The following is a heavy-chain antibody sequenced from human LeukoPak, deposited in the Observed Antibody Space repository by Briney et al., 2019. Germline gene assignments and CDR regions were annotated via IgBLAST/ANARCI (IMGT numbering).Heavy chain of an antibody. CDR1: GYTFTQYG. CDR3: AREGSATDTAHFDY. J-gene: IGHJ4*02. D-gene: IGHD6-25*01. Sequence: GASVKVSCKASGYTFTQYGMNWVRQAPGQGLEWMGWINPNSGGTNYAQKFQGRVTMTRDTSISTAYMELSRLRSDDTAVYYCAREGSATDTAHFDYWGQGTLVTVSS. V-gene: IGHV1-2*02. CDR2: INPNSGGT.